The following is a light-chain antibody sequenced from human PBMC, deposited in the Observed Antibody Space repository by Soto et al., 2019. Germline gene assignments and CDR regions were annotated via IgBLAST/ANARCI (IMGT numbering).Light chain of an antibody. Sequence: EIVMTQSPATLSVSPGERATLSCRASQSVSSNLAWYQQKPGQAPRLLVYGASTRATIIPARFSGSRSGTEFTLTISSLQSEDFAVYYCQQYNTWPPTFGQGTRREIK. CDR2: GAS. V-gene: IGKV3-15*01. CDR1: QSVSSN. CDR3: QQYNTWPPT. J-gene: IGKJ5*01.